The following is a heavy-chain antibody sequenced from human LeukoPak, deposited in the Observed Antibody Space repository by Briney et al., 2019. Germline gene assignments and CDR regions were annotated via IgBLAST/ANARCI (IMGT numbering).Heavy chain of an antibody. CDR1: GFTFSSYS. CDR2: ISSSSSYI. CDR3: ARGTYYYDSSGYSEKEFDY. V-gene: IGHV3-21*01. J-gene: IGHJ4*02. D-gene: IGHD3-22*01. Sequence: GGSLRLSCAASGFTFSSYSMNWVRQAPGKGLEWVSSISSSSSYIYYADSVKGRFTISRDNAKNSLYLQMNSLRAEDTAVYYCARGTYYYDSSGYSEKEFDYWGQGTLVTVSS.